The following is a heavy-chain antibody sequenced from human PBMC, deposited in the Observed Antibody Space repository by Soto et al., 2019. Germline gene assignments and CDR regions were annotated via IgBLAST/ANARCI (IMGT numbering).Heavy chain of an antibody. V-gene: IGHV1-69*13. J-gene: IGHJ3*02. Sequence: ASVKVSCKASGGTFSRHTISWGRQAPGQGLEWMGGIIPIFGTANYAQKFQGRVTITADESTGTAYMEVSSLRSEDTGVYYCARDELDYVWGSYRYRAFDIWGQGTMVTVSS. D-gene: IGHD3-16*02. CDR3: ARDELDYVWGSYRYRAFDI. CDR2: IIPIFGTA. CDR1: GGTFSRHT.